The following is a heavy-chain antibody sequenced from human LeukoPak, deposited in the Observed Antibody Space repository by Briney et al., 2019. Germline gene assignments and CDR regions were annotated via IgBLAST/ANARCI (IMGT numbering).Heavy chain of an antibody. CDR2: ISYDGSNK. V-gene: IGHV3-30*04. J-gene: IGHJ4*02. Sequence: GGSLRLSCAASGFTFSSYAMHWVRQAPGKGLEWVAVISYDGSNKYYADSVKGRFTISRDNSKNTLYLQMNSLRAEDTAVYYCARDRQICSGGSCYSFDYWGQGTLVTVSS. CDR3: ARDRQICSGGSCYSFDY. CDR1: GFTFSSYA. D-gene: IGHD2-15*01.